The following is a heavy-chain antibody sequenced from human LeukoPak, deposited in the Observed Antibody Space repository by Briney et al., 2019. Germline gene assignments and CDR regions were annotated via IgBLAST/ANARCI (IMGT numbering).Heavy chain of an antibody. CDR1: GGSISSYY. CDR3: ARNRRSGSPPDYYYYMDV. J-gene: IGHJ6*03. CDR2: IYYSGST. Sequence: PSETLSLTCTVSGGSISSYYWSWIRQPPGKGLEWIGYIYYSGSTNYNPSLKSRVTISVDTSKNQFSLKLSSVTAADTAVYYCARNRRSGSPPDYYYYMDVWGKGTTVTVSS. V-gene: IGHV4-59*08. D-gene: IGHD1-26*01.